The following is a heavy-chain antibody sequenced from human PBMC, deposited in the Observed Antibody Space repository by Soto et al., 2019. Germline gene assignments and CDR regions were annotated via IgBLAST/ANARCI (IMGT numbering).Heavy chain of an antibody. Sequence: ASVKVSCKASGYTFTSYGISWVRQAPGQGLEWMGWISAYNGNTNYAQKLQGRVTMTTDTSTSTAYMELRSLRSDDTAVYYCARDMVRGVNYYYYGMDVWGQGTTVTVSS. D-gene: IGHD3-10*01. CDR3: ARDMVRGVNYYYYGMDV. CDR2: ISAYNGNT. CDR1: GYTFTSYG. V-gene: IGHV1-18*01. J-gene: IGHJ6*02.